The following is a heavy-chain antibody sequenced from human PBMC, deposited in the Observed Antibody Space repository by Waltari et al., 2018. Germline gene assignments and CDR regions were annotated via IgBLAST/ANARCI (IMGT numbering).Heavy chain of an antibody. CDR1: GDPINNYY. CDR2: VAYNGKT. Sequence: QVQLQESGPGLVKPSETLSLTCSGSGDPINNYYWNWIQQPPGKELEWLGYVAYNGKTNYNPSLRSRVTISIDTSKTQFSLKLSSVTAADTAVYYCARSYDFWSGYPVDFWGQGTLVTVSS. D-gene: IGHD3-3*01. CDR3: ARSYDFWSGYPVDF. V-gene: IGHV4-59*03. J-gene: IGHJ4*02.